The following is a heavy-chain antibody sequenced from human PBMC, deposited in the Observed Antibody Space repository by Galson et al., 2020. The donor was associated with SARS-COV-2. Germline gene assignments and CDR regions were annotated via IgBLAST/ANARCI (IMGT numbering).Heavy chain of an antibody. CDR3: ARDSSGWSALYYYYGMDV. D-gene: IGHD6-19*01. Sequence: ASVKVSCKASGYTFTSYGISWVRQAPGQGLEWMGWISAYNGNTNYAQKLQGRVTMTTDTSTSTAYMELRSLRSDDTAVYYCARDSSGWSALYYYYGMDVWGQGTTVTIS. V-gene: IGHV1-18*01. CDR2: ISAYNGNT. J-gene: IGHJ6*02. CDR1: GYTFTSYG.